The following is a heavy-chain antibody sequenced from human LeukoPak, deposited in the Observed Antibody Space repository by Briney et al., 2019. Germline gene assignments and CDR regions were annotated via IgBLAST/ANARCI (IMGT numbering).Heavy chain of an antibody. Sequence: PGGSLRLSCAASGFTFSSYDMHWVRQATGKGLEWVSAIGTAGDRYYPGSVKGRFTISRENAKNSFYLQMNRLRAGDTAVYYCARGLGRNYVLSYYGMDVWGQGTTVTVSS. V-gene: IGHV3-13*01. CDR3: ARGLGRNYVLSYYGMDV. J-gene: IGHJ6*02. CDR2: IGTAGDR. D-gene: IGHD1-7*01. CDR1: GFTFSSYD.